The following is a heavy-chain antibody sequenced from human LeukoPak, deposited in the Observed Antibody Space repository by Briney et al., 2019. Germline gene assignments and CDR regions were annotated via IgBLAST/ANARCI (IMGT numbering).Heavy chain of an antibody. CDR1: GFTFSNYG. CDR3: AKDLHRGSRYDFDY. D-gene: IGHD2-15*01. Sequence: GGSLRLSCAASGFTFSNYGMNWVRQAPGKGLEWVSSISSSSYIHYADSVKGRFTISRDNAKNSLYLQMGSLRTEDMAVYYCAKDLHRGSRYDFDYWGQGTLVTVSS. CDR2: ISSSSYI. V-gene: IGHV3-21*01. J-gene: IGHJ4*02.